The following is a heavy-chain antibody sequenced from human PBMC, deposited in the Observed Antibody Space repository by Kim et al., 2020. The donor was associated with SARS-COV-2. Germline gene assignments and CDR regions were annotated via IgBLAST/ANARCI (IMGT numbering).Heavy chain of an antibody. D-gene: IGHD6-13*01. CDR2: ISSYSGQT. Sequence: ASVKVSCKTSGYTFTSNSVSWVRQAPGQGLEWMGWISSYSGQTNYAQKLQGRVTMTTDTSTSTAYMELRTLRSDDTAVYFCARDRGQQLVTGVFDDWGQGTLATVSS. V-gene: IGHV1-18*04. J-gene: IGHJ4*02. CDR1: GYTFTSNS. CDR3: ARDRGQQLVTGVFDD.